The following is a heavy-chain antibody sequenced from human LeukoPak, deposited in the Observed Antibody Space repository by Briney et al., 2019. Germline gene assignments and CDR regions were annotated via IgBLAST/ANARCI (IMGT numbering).Heavy chain of an antibody. CDR3: AREGHYYASGSGAFDI. D-gene: IGHD3-10*01. J-gene: IGHJ3*02. Sequence: PSETLSLTCTVSRGSISTCYWNWIRQPPGKGLEWIGYIYYTGTTDFNPSLKSRVTMSVDTSKNQFSLKLSSVTTADTAVYYCAREGHYYASGSGAFDIWGQGTMITVSS. CDR1: RGSISTCY. CDR2: IYYTGTT. V-gene: IGHV4-59*01.